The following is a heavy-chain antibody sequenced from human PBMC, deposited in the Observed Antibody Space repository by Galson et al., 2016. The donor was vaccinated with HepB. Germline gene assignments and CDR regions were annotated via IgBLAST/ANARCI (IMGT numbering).Heavy chain of an antibody. CDR2: ISTSSSYI. J-gene: IGHJ6*02. CDR3: ARDTTAARLWDYYYGMDV. V-gene: IGHV3-21*01. CDR1: GFTFSTHS. Sequence: SLRLSCAASGFTFSTHSMNWVRQAPGKGLEWVSSISTSSSYIYYADSVKGRFTISRDNAKNSLYLQMNSLRAEDTAVYYCARDTTAARLWDYYYGMDVWGQGTTVTVSS. D-gene: IGHD6-6*01.